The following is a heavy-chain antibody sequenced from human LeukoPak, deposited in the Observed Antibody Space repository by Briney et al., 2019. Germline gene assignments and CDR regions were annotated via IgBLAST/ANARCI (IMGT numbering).Heavy chain of an antibody. D-gene: IGHD5-18*01. CDR3: ARTWIQLPNYYYYGMDV. V-gene: IGHV3-48*01. CDR2: ISSSSSTI. Sequence: GGSLRLSCAASGFTFSSYNMNWVRQAPGKGLEWVSYISSSSSTIYYADSVKGRFTISKDNAKNSLYLQMNSLRAEDTAVYYCARTWIQLPNYYYYGMDVWGQGTTVTVSS. J-gene: IGHJ6*02. CDR1: GFTFSSYN.